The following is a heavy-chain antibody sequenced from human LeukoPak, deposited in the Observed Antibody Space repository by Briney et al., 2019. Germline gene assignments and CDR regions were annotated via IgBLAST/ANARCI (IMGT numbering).Heavy chain of an antibody. D-gene: IGHD4-17*01. CDR2: IIPILGIA. Sequence: SVKASCKASGGTFSSYTISWVRQAPGQGLEWMGRIIPILGIANYAQKFQGRVTITADKSTSTAYMELSSLRSEDTAVYYCASNQDGDYGVFDYWGQGTLVTVSS. J-gene: IGHJ4*02. V-gene: IGHV1-69*02. CDR3: ASNQDGDYGVFDY. CDR1: GGTFSSYT.